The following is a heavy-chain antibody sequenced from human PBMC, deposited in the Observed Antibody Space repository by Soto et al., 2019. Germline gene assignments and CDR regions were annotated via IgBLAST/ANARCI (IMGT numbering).Heavy chain of an antibody. CDR1: GYSFTSYW. J-gene: IGHJ4*02. Sequence: PGEYLKISCKGSGYSFTSYWISWVRQMPGKGLEWMGRIDPSDSYTNYSPSFQGHVTISADKSISTAYLQWSSLKASDTAMYYCARHRGRAVATDYWGQGTLVTVSS. CDR2: IDPSDSYT. V-gene: IGHV5-10-1*01. CDR3: ARHRGRAVATDY. D-gene: IGHD6-19*01.